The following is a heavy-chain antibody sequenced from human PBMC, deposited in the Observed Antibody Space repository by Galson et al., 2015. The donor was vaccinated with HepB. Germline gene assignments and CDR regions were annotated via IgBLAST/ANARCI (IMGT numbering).Heavy chain of an antibody. CDR1: GYTLTELS. Sequence: SVKVSCKVSGYTLTELSMHWVRQAPGKGLEWMGGFDPEDGETIYAQKFQGRVTMTEDTSTDTAYMELSSLRSEDTAVYYCATTPPRDWNYHPGFDIWGQRTMVTVSS. CDR2: FDPEDGET. D-gene: IGHD1-7*01. J-gene: IGHJ3*02. CDR3: ATTPPRDWNYHPGFDI. V-gene: IGHV1-24*01.